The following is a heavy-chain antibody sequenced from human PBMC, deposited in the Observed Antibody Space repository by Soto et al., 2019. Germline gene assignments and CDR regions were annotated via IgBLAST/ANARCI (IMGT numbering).Heavy chain of an antibody. D-gene: IGHD3-22*01. J-gene: IGHJ4*02. V-gene: IGHV3-23*01. CDR3: AKPRIGATGRFDH. Sequence: PGGSLRLSCAASGFTFSSYAMSWVRQAPGKGLEWVSAISGSGGSTYYADSVKGRFTIPRDNSKNTLYLQMNSLRAEDTAVYYCAKPRIGATGRFDHWGQRTLFSDSS. CDR2: ISGSGGST. CDR1: GFTFSSYA.